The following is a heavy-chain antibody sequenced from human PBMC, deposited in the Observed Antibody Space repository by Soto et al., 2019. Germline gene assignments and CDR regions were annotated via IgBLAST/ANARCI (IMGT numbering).Heavy chain of an antibody. V-gene: IGHV1-69*13. Sequence: ASVKVSCKASGGTFSSYAISWVRQAPGQGLEWMGGIIPIFGTANYAQKFQGRVTITADESTSTAYMELSSLRSEDTAVYYCASRKDYDFWSGYPEDNYYYYGMDVWG. CDR3: ASRKDYDFWSGYPEDNYYYYGMDV. D-gene: IGHD3-3*01. CDR1: GGTFSSYA. CDR2: IIPIFGTA. J-gene: IGHJ6*02.